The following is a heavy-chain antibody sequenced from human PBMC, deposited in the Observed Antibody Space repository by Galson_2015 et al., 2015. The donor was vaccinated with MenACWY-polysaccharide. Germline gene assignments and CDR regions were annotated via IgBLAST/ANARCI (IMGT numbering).Heavy chain of an antibody. Sequence: SLRLSCAAAGFSFSSYAMSWVRQAPGKGLEWVSAITGSENYYVDSVKGRFTISRDNSKNTLYLQMNSLRVEDTAVYYCAKRARVVAAAWYGMDVWGQGTTVTVSS. V-gene: IGHV3-23*01. D-gene: IGHD2-15*01. J-gene: IGHJ6*02. CDR3: AKRARVVAAAWYGMDV. CDR2: ITGSEN. CDR1: GFSFSSYA.